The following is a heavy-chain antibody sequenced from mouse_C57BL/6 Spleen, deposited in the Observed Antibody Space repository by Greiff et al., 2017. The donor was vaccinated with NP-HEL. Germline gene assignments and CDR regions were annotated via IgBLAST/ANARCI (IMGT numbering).Heavy chain of an antibody. CDR3: ARSESSGFDY. CDR2: IHPNSGST. CDR1: GYTFTSYW. J-gene: IGHJ2*01. D-gene: IGHD3-2*02. V-gene: IGHV1-64*01. Sequence: QVQLQQPGAELVKPGASVKLSCKASGYTFTSYWMHWVKQRPGQGLEWIGMIHPNSGSTNYNEKFKSKATLTVDKSSSTAYMQLRSLTSEDSAVYYCARSESSGFDYWGQGTTLTVSS.